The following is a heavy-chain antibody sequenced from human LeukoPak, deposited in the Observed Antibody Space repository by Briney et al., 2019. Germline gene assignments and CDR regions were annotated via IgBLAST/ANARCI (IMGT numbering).Heavy chain of an antibody. CDR3: AREGSDYVWGSYTY. Sequence: SETLSLNCTVSGGSFSGVGYYWSWIRQHPGKGLEWIGYIDFTGTAYYNPSLNSRPIISVDPSKKHFSLRLSSVTAGDTAVYYCAREGSDYVWGSYTYWGQGTLVTVSS. V-gene: IGHV4-31*03. J-gene: IGHJ4*02. D-gene: IGHD3-16*01. CDR2: IDFTGTA. CDR1: GGSFSGVGYY.